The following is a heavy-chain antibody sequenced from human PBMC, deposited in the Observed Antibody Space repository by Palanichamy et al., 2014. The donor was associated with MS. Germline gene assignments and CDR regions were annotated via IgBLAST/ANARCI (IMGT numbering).Heavy chain of an antibody. CDR1: GYTFTSYY. V-gene: IGHV1-46*03. CDR3: ARGTTMVRGVINKRSGWIDP. J-gene: IGHJ5*02. D-gene: IGHD3-10*01. CDR2: INPSGGST. Sequence: QVQLVQSGAEVKKPGASVKVSCKASGYTFTSYYMHWVRQAPGQGLEWMGIINPSGGSTSYAQKFQGRVTMTRDTSTSTVYMELSSLRSEDTAVYYCARGTTMVRGVINKRSGWIDPWGQGTLVTASS.